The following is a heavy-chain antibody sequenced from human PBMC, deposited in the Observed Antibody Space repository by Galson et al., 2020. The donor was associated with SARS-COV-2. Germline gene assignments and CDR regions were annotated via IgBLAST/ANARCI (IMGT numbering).Heavy chain of an antibody. J-gene: IGHJ6*03. CDR2: IYPGDSDT. V-gene: IGHV5-51*01. CDR3: ARHGGITMVRGVTYYYYYYMDV. CDR1: GYSFTSYW. Sequence: GESLKISCKGSGYSFTSYWIGWVRQMPGKGLEWMGIIYPGDSDTRYSPSFQGQVTISADKSISTAYLQWSSLKASDTAMYYCARHGGITMVRGVTYYYYYYMDVWGKGTTVTVSS. D-gene: IGHD3-10*01.